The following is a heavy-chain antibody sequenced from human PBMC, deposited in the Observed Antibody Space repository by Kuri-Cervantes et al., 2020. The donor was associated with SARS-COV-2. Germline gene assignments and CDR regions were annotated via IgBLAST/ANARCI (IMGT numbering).Heavy chain of an antibody. CDR1: GGSFRGYY. V-gene: IGHV4-34*01. CDR3: ARLVLEAYSGSFYFDY. J-gene: IGHJ4*02. D-gene: IGHD1-26*01. CDR2: INHMGRT. Sequence: SETLSLTCAVYGGSFRGYYWSWIRQPQGKGLEWIGEINHMGRTNYNPSPKSRLTISVDTSKNQFSLKLTSVTAADTAVYYCARLVLEAYSGSFYFDYWGQGSLVTVSS.